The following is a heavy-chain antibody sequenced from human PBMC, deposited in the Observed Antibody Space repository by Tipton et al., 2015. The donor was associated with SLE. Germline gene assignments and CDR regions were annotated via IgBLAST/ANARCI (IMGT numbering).Heavy chain of an antibody. Sequence: TLSLTCVVSGASISTEGYSWSWIRQPPGKGLEWIGYIFHTGSAYYNPSLRSRLTISIDTSKNQFSLKLSSVAAADTAVYYCARASPGVWYFDLWGRGTLVTVSS. CDR3: ARASPGVWYFDL. CDR2: IFHTGSA. J-gene: IGHJ2*01. V-gene: IGHV4-30-2*01. CDR1: GASISTEGYS. D-gene: IGHD2-8*01.